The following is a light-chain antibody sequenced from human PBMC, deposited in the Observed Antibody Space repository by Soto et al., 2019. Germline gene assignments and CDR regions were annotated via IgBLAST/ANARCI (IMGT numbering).Light chain of an antibody. CDR3: MQARQPLTIT. CDR1: LSLLHSNGYNY. Sequence: IVMTQSPLSLPVTPGEPASISCRSSLSLLHSNGYNYLDWYLQKPGQSPQLLIYLGSNRASGVPDRFSGSGSGTDFTLKISRVEAEDVGVYYCMQARQPLTITFGQGTRLEIK. J-gene: IGKJ5*01. CDR2: LGS. V-gene: IGKV2-28*01.